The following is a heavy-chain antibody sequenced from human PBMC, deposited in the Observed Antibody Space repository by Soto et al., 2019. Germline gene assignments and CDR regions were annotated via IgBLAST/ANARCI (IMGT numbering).Heavy chain of an antibody. D-gene: IGHD6-13*01. CDR3: AKGLINGRWYAED. V-gene: IGHV3-23*01. J-gene: IGHJ4*02. Sequence: EVHLLESGGGLVHPGESLRLSCGASGFTFSTCVMTWVRQAPGKGLEWVSCITDSGSGTYYADSVKGRFTISRDNSKNTVYVQKNNLRAEDTGVYYCAKGLINGRWYAEDWGQGTLVTVSS. CDR2: ITDSGSGT. CDR1: GFTFSTCV.